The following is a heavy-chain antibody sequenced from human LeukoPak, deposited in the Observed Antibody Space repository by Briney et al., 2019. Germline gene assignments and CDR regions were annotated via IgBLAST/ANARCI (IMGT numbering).Heavy chain of an antibody. D-gene: IGHD4/OR15-4a*01. Sequence: GGSLRLSCAASGFTFSSYAMHWVRQAPGKGLEWVAVISYDGSNKYYADSVKGRFTISRDNSKNTLYLQMNSLRAEDTAVYYCARGRMGLHRFDPWGQGTLVTVSS. J-gene: IGHJ5*02. CDR3: ARGRMGLHRFDP. CDR2: ISYDGSNK. V-gene: IGHV3-30-3*01. CDR1: GFTFSSYA.